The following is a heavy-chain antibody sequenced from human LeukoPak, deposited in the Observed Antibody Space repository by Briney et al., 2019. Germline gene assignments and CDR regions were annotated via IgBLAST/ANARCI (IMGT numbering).Heavy chain of an antibody. CDR2: IHHSGST. D-gene: IGHD1-14*01. CDR1: GGSIDDYY. Sequence: PSETLSLTCTVSGGSIDDYYWSWIRQPPGKGLEWIGYIHHSGSTKYNPSLKSRVTISVDTSKNQFSLRLSSATAADTAVYHCARDITDGRAFDIWGQGTKVTVSS. CDR3: ARDITDGRAFDI. V-gene: IGHV4-59*01. J-gene: IGHJ3*02.